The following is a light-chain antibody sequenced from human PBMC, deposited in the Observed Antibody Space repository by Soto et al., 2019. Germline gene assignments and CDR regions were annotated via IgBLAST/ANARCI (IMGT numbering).Light chain of an antibody. Sequence: DIQMTKSPSTLSASVGDRVSITCRASQSISSWLAWYQQKPGKAPKLLTYDASSLESGVPSRFSGSGSGTEFTLTISSLQPDDFATYYCQQYNSYSPVTFGQGTKVDIK. CDR2: DAS. V-gene: IGKV1-5*01. CDR1: QSISSW. J-gene: IGKJ1*01. CDR3: QQYNSYSPVT.